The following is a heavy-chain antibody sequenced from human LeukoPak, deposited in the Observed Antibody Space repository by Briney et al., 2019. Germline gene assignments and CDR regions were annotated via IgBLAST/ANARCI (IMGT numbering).Heavy chain of an antibody. CDR1: GGSISRNY. V-gene: IGHV4-59*01. J-gene: IGHJ4*02. D-gene: IGHD3-22*01. Sequence: PSETLSLTCTVSGGSISRNYWSWIRQPPGKGLEWSGYIYYNGNTDYNPSLKSRVTMSVDTSKNQFSLKLSSVTAADTAVYYCARVPGAPVGVTDPYFDYWGQGTLVTVSS. CDR3: ARVPGAPVGVTDPYFDY. CDR2: IYYNGNT.